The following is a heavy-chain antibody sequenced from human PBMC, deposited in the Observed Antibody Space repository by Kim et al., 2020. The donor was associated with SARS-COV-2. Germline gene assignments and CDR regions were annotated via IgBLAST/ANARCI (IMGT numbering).Heavy chain of an antibody. CDR1: GFPFGDFG. J-gene: IGHJ6*02. D-gene: IGHD4-4*01. CDR2: VSYEGSNK. CDR3: AKDVAHDFSKYYYYGMDV. Sequence: GGSLRLSCVGSGFPFGDFGMHWVRQAPGKGLECVAVVSYEGSNKYYADSVKGRFTSSRDNSKNILYLEMNSLRPEDTAIYYCAKDVAHDFSKYYYYGMDVWGPGTTVTVSS. V-gene: IGHV3-30*18.